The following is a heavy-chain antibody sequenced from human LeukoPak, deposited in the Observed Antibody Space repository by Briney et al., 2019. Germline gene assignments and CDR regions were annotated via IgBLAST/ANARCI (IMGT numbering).Heavy chain of an antibody. CDR3: ARVCGGDCYSGFDY. CDR1: GFNVSTNY. D-gene: IGHD2-21*02. V-gene: IGHV3-66*01. J-gene: IGHJ4*02. CDR2: IYSGERT. Sequence: GGSLRLSCAASGFNVSTNYMSWVRQAPGRGLEWVSTIYSGERTDYADSVKDRFTISRDKTMNTLYLQMNSLRAEDTAVYYCARVCGGDCYSGFDYWGQGTLVTVSS.